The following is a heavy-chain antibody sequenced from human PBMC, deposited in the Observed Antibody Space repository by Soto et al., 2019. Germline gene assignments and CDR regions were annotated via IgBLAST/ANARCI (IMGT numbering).Heavy chain of an antibody. D-gene: IGHD2-15*01. CDR2: ISSSSSYI. J-gene: IGHJ4*02. Sequence: PGGSLRLSCAASGFTFSSYSMNWVRQAPGKGLEWVSSISSSSSYIYYADSVKGRFTISRDNAKNSLYLQMNSLRVEDTAAYFCSNTGAEVVVAATDPFDYWGQGTLVTVSS. CDR3: SNTGAEVVVAATDPFDY. CDR1: GFTFSSYS. V-gene: IGHV3-21*04.